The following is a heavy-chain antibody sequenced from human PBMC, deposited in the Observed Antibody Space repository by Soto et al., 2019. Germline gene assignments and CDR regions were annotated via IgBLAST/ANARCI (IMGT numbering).Heavy chain of an antibody. CDR1: GFTFSNAW. V-gene: IGHV3-15*01. CDR3: TTVEGDCSSTSCGD. CDR2: IKSKTDGGTT. D-gene: IGHD2-2*01. Sequence: EVQLVESGGGLVKPGGSLRLSCAASGFTFSNAWMSWVRQAPGKGLEWVGRIKSKTDGGTTDYAAPVKGRFTISRDDSKNTLYLQMNSLKTEDTAVYYCTTVEGDCSSTSCGDWGQGTLVTVSS. J-gene: IGHJ4*02.